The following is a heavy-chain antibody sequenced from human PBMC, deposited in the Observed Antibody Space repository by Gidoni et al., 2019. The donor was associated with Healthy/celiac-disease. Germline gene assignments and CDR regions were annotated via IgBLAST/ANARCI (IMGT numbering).Heavy chain of an antibody. V-gene: IGHV3-30*18. Sequence: QVQLVESGRGVLQPGRSRRLPCSASGVTFSTYAMHWVRQAAAKRLEWVAVISYDGSNKYYADSVKGRFTISRDNSKNTLYLQMNSLRAEDTAVYYCAKEGYCSSTSCSEGMDVWGQGTTVTVSS. CDR1: GVTFSTYA. CDR2: ISYDGSNK. J-gene: IGHJ6*02. CDR3: AKEGYCSSTSCSEGMDV. D-gene: IGHD2-2*01.